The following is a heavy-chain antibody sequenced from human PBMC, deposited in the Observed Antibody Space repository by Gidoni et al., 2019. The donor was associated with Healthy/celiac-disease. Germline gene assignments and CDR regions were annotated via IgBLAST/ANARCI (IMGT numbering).Heavy chain of an antibody. Sequence: SGFTFSNAWMSWVRQAPGKGLEWVGRIKSKTDGGTTDYAAPVKGRFTISRDDSKNTLYLQMNSLKTEDTAVYYCTTDPIYDYVWGSYRPSPGYWGQGTLVTVSS. CDR1: GFTFSNAW. J-gene: IGHJ4*02. CDR2: IKSKTDGGTT. V-gene: IGHV3-15*01. CDR3: TTDPIYDYVWGSYRPSPGY. D-gene: IGHD3-16*02.